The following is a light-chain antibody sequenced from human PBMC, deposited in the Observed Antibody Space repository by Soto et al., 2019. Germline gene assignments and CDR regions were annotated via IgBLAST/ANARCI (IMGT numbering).Light chain of an antibody. CDR1: SSDVGSYNY. J-gene: IGLJ1*01. CDR3: SSYTRTSPDV. Sequence: QSALTQPASVSGSPGQSITISCTGTSSDVGSYNYVSWYQQHPGKAPKVMIYEVNNRPSGVSTRFSGSKSGNTASLTISGLQAEDEADYYCSSYTRTSPDVFGTGTKLTVL. V-gene: IGLV2-14*01. CDR2: EVN.